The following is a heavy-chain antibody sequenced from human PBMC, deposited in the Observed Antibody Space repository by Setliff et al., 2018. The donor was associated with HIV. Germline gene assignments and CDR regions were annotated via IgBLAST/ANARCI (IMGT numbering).Heavy chain of an antibody. Sequence: GGSLRLSCAASGLTFSSYDMHWVRQAAGKGLEWVSGIGRGGDTYYLGSVKGRFTISRENAKNSLYLQMNSLRAEDTAVYYCARDRIRGYSGYDSLSFDYWGQGTLVTVSS. CDR1: GLTFSSYD. CDR2: IGRGGDT. CDR3: ARDRIRGYSGYDSLSFDY. D-gene: IGHD5-12*01. V-gene: IGHV3-13*01. J-gene: IGHJ4*02.